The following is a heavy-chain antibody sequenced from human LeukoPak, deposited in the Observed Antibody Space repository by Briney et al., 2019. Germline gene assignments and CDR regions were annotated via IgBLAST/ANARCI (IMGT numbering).Heavy chain of an antibody. V-gene: IGHV4-59*01. J-gene: IGHJ4*02. Sequence: SETLPLTCSVSGGSMRSYYWSWIRQPPGKGLEWIGYIYYSGSTKYNPSLESRVTISADTSKNQFSLNLRFVTTADTAIYYCARFAYDSGNLDFWGQGTLVTVSS. CDR3: ARFAYDSGNLDF. CDR1: GGSMRSYY. D-gene: IGHD3-10*01. CDR2: IYYSGST.